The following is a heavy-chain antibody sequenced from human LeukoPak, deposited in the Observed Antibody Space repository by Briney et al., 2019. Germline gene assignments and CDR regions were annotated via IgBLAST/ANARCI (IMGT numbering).Heavy chain of an antibody. J-gene: IGHJ5*02. V-gene: IGHV4-4*02. CDR1: GGSISSSNW. D-gene: IGHD3-9*01. CDR3: ARGWEYFDWLTSYNWFDP. Sequence: SETLSLTCAVSGGSISSSNWWSWVRQPPGKGLEWIGEIYHSGSTNYNPSLKSRVTISVDTSKNQFSLKLSSVTAADTAVYYCARGWEYFDWLTSYNWFDPWGQGTLVTVSS. CDR2: IYHSGST.